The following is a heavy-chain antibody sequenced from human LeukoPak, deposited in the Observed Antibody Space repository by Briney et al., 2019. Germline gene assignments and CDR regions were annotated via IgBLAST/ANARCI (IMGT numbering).Heavy chain of an antibody. D-gene: IGHD2-15*01. CDR1: GGSVTSGSYY. Sequence: PSETLSLTCTVSGGSVTSGSYYWSWIRQPPGKGLEWIGYIYYSGSTNYNPSPKSRVTISVDTSKNQFSLKLSSVTAADTAVYYCARESGCSGGSCHGRGFDYWGQGTLVTVSS. V-gene: IGHV4-61*01. J-gene: IGHJ4*02. CDR3: ARESGCSGGSCHGRGFDY. CDR2: IYYSGST.